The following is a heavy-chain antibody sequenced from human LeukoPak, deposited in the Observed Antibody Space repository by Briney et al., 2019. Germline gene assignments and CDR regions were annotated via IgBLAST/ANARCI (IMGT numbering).Heavy chain of an antibody. CDR3: ARFTYCSGGSCYARFDS. V-gene: IGHV4-4*02. D-gene: IGHD2-15*01. J-gene: IGHJ4*02. CDR1: GGSISSSNW. CDR2: IYHGGST. Sequence: SGTLSLTCAVSGGSISSSNWWNWVRQPPGKGLEWIGEIYHGGSTNYNPSLKSRVTISVDKFKNQFSLKLSSLTAADTAVYYCARFTYCSGGSCYARFDSWGQGTLVTVSS.